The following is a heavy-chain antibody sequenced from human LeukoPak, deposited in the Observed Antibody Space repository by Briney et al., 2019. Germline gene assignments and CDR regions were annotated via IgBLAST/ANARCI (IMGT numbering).Heavy chain of an antibody. Sequence: GGSLRLSCGASGFTFSSYAMHWVRQAPGKGLEWVAVISYDGSNKYYADSVKGRFTISRDNSKNTLYLQMNSLRAEDTAVYYCARDRVAVAGIQWAFDIWGQGTMVTVSS. V-gene: IGHV3-30*04. D-gene: IGHD6-19*01. CDR3: ARDRVAVAGIQWAFDI. CDR2: ISYDGSNK. J-gene: IGHJ3*02. CDR1: GFTFSSYA.